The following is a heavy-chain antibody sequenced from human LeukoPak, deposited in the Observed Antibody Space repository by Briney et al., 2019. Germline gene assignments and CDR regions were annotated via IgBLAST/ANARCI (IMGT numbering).Heavy chain of an antibody. Sequence: GGSLRLSCAASGFTFSSHWMSWVRQAPGKGLEWVANIKQDGSEKYYVDSVKGRFTISRDNAKNSLYLQMNSLRAEDTAMYYCARDYVAAGISWDYWGQGTLVTVPS. CDR2: IKQDGSEK. J-gene: IGHJ4*02. CDR1: GFTFSSHW. CDR3: ARDYVAAGISWDY. V-gene: IGHV3-7*01. D-gene: IGHD6-13*01.